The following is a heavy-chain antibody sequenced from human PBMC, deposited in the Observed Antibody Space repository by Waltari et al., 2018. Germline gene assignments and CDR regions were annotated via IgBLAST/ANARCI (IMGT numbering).Heavy chain of an antibody. J-gene: IGHJ4*02. D-gene: IGHD7-27*01. CDR2: ISSTGTYT. Sequence: EVQLVESGGGMVKPGGSLRLSCAASGFTVSSYRMNWVRQAPGKGLEWISSISSTGTYTHYADSVKGRFTISRDNAKNSLYLQMNSLRAEDTGVYWCATGGWGFYLDNWGQGTLVTFSS. CDR3: ATGGWGFYLDN. V-gene: IGHV3-21*01. CDR1: GFTVSSYR.